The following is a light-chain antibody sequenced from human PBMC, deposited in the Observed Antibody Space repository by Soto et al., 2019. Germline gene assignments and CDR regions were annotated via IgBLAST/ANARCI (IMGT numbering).Light chain of an antibody. CDR2: AND. J-gene: IGLJ3*02. Sequence: QSVLTQPPSASGTPGQRVTISCSGSSSNIESNTVNWYQQLPGTAPKLLIYANDQRPSGVPDRFSGSKSGTSASLAISGLQSEDEADYHCAAWDDSLNGRVFGGGTKLTVL. V-gene: IGLV1-44*01. CDR3: AAWDDSLNGRV. CDR1: SSNIESNT.